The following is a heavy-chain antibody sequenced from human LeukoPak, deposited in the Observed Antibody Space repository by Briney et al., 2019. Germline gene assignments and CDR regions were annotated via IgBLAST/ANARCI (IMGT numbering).Heavy chain of an antibody. V-gene: IGHV3-23*01. CDR3: ARDMAVVAATSVSWFDP. J-gene: IGHJ5*02. CDR2: ISGSGGST. D-gene: IGHD2-15*01. Sequence: PGGSLRLSCAASGFTFSSYAMSWVRQAPGKGLEWVSAISGSGGSTYYADSVKGRFTISRDNSKNSLYLQMNSLRGEDTAVYYCARDMAVVAATSVSWFDPWGQGTLVTVSS. CDR1: GFTFSSYA.